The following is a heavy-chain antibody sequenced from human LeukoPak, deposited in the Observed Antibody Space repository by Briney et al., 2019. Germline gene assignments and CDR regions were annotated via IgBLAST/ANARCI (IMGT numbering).Heavy chain of an antibody. Sequence: SQTLSLTCAISGDSVSTNSAXWNXIRQSPSRGLDWLGRTYYRSKWYNDYAVSVKSRITIDPDTSKNQFSLQLNSVTPEDTAVYYRARYYYYGVDVWGQGTTVTVSS. CDR1: GDSVSTNSAX. J-gene: IGHJ6*02. V-gene: IGHV6-1*01. CDR2: TYYRSKWYN. CDR3: ARYYYYGVDV.